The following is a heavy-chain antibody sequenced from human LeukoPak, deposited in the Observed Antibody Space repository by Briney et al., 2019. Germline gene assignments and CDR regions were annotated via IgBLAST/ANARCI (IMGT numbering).Heavy chain of an antibody. J-gene: IGHJ3*02. CDR1: GFTFSDYY. V-gene: IGHV3-11*06. CDR3: AREYGSGSYYKGGAFDI. D-gene: IGHD3-10*01. CDR2: ISSSSSYT. Sequence: GGSLRLSRAASGFTFSDYYMSWIRQAPGKGLEWVSYISSSSSYTNYADSVKGRFTISRDNAKNSLYLQMNSLRAEDTAVYYCAREYGSGSYYKGGAFDIWGQGTMVTVSS.